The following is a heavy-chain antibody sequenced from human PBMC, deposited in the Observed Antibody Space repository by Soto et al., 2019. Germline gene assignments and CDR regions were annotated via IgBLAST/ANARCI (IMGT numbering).Heavy chain of an antibody. Sequence: GGSLRLSCAASGFTFSSYWMHWVRQAPGKGLVWVSRINSDGSSASYADSVKGRFTISRDNAKNTLYLQMNSLRAEDTAVYYFARARYRSSSTFFDYWGQGTLVTVSS. D-gene: IGHD6-6*01. V-gene: IGHV3-74*01. CDR1: GFTFSSYW. J-gene: IGHJ4*02. CDR2: INSDGSSA. CDR3: ARARYRSSSTFFDY.